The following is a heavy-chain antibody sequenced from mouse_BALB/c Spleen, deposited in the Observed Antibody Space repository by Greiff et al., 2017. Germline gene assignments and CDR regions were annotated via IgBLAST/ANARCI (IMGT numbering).Heavy chain of an antibody. CDR1: GYTFTSYV. J-gene: IGHJ2*01. CDR3: ARPYYYGSSRYYFDY. D-gene: IGHD1-1*01. CDR2: INPYNDGT. V-gene: IGHV1-14*01. Sequence: VQLQQSGPELVKPGASVKMSCKASGYTFTSYVMHWVKQKPGQGLEWIGYINPYNDGTKYNEKFKGKATLTSDKSSSTAYMELSSLTSEDSAVYYCARPYYYGSSRYYFDYWGQGTTLTVSS.